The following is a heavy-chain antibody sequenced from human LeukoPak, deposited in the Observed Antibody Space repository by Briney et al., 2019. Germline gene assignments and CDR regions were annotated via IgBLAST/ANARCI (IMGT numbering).Heavy chain of an antibody. CDR1: GFTFRNYY. D-gene: IGHD3-22*01. Sequence: GGSLRLSCAASGFTFRNYYMHWVRQAPGKGLEWVAVISLDGNNEYYADSVKGRFSLSRDNSMNTLYLQLNSLRTEDTAVYYCARERKYYDSYGYYRGYYFDYWGQGTLVTVSS. J-gene: IGHJ4*02. CDR3: ARERKYYDSYGYYRGYYFDY. V-gene: IGHV3-30-3*01. CDR2: ISLDGNNE.